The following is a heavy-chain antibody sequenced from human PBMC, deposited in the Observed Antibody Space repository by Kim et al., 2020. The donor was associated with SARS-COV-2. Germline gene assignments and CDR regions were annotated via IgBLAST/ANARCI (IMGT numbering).Heavy chain of an antibody. CDR3: ARGGPGYCTSGSCRGRMDV. CDR2: IIPIFGTA. Sequence: ASVKVSCKASGGTFSNHTFTWVRQAPGRGLEYMGGIIPIFGTAKYAQNFQGRVTITADESKSTAYMELNSLRSEDTAVYYCARGGPGYCTSGSCRGRMDVWGQGTTVIVSS. V-gene: IGHV1-69*13. D-gene: IGHD2-8*01. J-gene: IGHJ6*02. CDR1: GGTFSNHT.